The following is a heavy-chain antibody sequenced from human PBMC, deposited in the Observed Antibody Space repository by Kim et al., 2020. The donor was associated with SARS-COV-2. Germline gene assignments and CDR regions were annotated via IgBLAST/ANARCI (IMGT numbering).Heavy chain of an antibody. Sequence: GGSLRLPCAASGFTFSSYAMHWVRQAPGKGLEWVAVISYDGSNKYYADSVKGRFTISRDNSKNTLYLQMNSLRAEDTAVYYCARDYYDSSGYSYGMDVWGQGTTVTVSS. D-gene: IGHD3-22*01. CDR3: ARDYYDSSGYSYGMDV. CDR2: ISYDGSNK. V-gene: IGHV3-30*04. CDR1: GFTFSSYA. J-gene: IGHJ6*02.